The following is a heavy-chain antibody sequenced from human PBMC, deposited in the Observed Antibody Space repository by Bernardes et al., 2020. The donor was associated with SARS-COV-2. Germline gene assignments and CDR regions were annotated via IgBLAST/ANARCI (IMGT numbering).Heavy chain of an antibody. J-gene: IGHJ2*01. CDR3: ARDLSHLVRRGFDL. Sequence: SETLSLTCTVSGGSIGSYYWAWIRQPPGKGLEWIGYIYYSGTTNYNPSPKSRVTISVDRSQNQFSLNLSSVTPADTAVYYCARDLSHLVRRGFDLWGRGTLVTVSS. CDR2: IYYSGTT. V-gene: IGHV4-59*01. CDR1: GGSIGSYY. D-gene: IGHD3-10*01.